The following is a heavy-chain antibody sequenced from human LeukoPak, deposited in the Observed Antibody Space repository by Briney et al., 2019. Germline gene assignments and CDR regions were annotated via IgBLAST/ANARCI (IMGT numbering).Heavy chain of an antibody. Sequence: GGSLRLSCAASGFTFSSYWMHWVRQAPGKGLVWVSHINSDGSSRTYADSVKGRFTISRDNAKNTLYLQMNSLRAEDAAVCYCARHGSDAFDIWGQGTVVTVSS. CDR1: GFTFSSYW. CDR3: ARHGSDAFDI. V-gene: IGHV3-74*01. D-gene: IGHD5-24*01. J-gene: IGHJ3*02. CDR2: INSDGSSR.